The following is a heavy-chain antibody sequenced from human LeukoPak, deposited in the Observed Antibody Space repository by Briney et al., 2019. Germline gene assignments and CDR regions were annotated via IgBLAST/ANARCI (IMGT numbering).Heavy chain of an antibody. V-gene: IGHV1-8*01. CDR3: ARGHDHYYDSSGYPDDY. CDR2: MNPNSGNT. D-gene: IGHD3-22*01. J-gene: IGHJ4*02. CDR1: GYTFTSYD. Sequence: ASVKVSCKASGYTFTSYDINWVRQATGQGLEWMGWMNPNSGNTGYAQKFQGRVTMTRNTSISTAYMELSSLRSEDTAVYHCARGHDHYYDSSGYPDDYWGQGTLVTVSS.